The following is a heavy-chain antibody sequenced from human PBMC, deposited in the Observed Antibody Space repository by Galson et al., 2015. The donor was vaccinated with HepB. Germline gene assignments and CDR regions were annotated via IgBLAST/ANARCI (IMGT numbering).Heavy chain of an antibody. Sequence: PALVKPTQTLTLTCTFSGFSLSTSGMCVSWIRQPPGKALEWLARIDWDDDKYYSTSLKTRLTISKDTSKNQVVLTMTNMDPVDTATYYCARTRGSSGWYSVRYGMDVWGQGTTVTVSS. V-gene: IGHV2-70*11. CDR2: IDWDDDK. J-gene: IGHJ6*02. CDR3: ARTRGSSGWYSVRYGMDV. CDR1: GFSLSTSGMC. D-gene: IGHD6-19*01.